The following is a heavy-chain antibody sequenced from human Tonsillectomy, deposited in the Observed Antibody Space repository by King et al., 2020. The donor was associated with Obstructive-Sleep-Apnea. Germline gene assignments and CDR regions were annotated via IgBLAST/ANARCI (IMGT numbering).Heavy chain of an antibody. CDR1: GGTFSSYA. CDR3: ARSTGYCSSTSCYGSYYGMDV. V-gene: IGHV1-69*12. J-gene: IGHJ6*02. CDR2: IIPIFGTA. D-gene: IGHD2-2*01. Sequence: QLVQSGAEVKKPGSSVKVSCKASGGTFSSYAISWVRQAPGQGLEWMGGIIPIFGTANYAQKFQGRFTITADESTSTAYMELSSPRSEDTAVYYGARSTGYCSSTSCYGSYYGMDVWGQGTTVTVSS.